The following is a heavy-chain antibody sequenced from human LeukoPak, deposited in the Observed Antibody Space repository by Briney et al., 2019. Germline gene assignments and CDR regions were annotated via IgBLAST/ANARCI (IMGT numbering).Heavy chain of an antibody. CDR3: ARLYGSERNI. D-gene: IGHD3-10*01. CDR2: ISSSSSTI. CDR1: GFTFSIYS. J-gene: IGHJ3*02. V-gene: IGHV3-48*01. Sequence: GGSLRLSCAASGFTFSIYSMNWVRQAPGKGLEWVSYISSSSSTIYYADSVKGRFTISRDNAKNSLYLQMNSLRAEDTAVYYCARLYGSERNIWGQGTMVTVSS.